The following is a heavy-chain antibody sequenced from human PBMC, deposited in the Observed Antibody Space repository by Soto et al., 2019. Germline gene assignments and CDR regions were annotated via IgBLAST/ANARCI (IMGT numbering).Heavy chain of an antibody. D-gene: IGHD2-21*01. V-gene: IGHV3-23*01. Sequence: GGSLRLSCTASEFTFYTYAMTWVRQATGKGLEWVSSITDTGVSTYYADSVKGRFTISRDNSRNTLYLQMNSLRTDDTAVYYCAKDTPVVMFLFDSWGRGTLVTVSS. CDR2: ITDTGVST. CDR3: AKDTPVVMFLFDS. J-gene: IGHJ4*02. CDR1: EFTFYTYA.